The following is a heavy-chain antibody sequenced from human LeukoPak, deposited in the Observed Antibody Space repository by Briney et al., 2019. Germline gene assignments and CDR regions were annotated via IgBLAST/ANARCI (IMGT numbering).Heavy chain of an antibody. CDR1: GFTFSDYY. J-gene: IGHJ4*02. V-gene: IGHV3-11*04. D-gene: IGHD2/OR15-2a*01. Sequence: GGSLRLSCAASGFTFSDYYMSWIRQAREKGLEWVSYISSSGSTIYYADSVKGRFTISRDNAKNSLYLQMNSLRAEDTAVYYCASSVRIEPFDYWGQGTLVTVSS. CDR2: ISSSGSTI. CDR3: ASSVRIEPFDY.